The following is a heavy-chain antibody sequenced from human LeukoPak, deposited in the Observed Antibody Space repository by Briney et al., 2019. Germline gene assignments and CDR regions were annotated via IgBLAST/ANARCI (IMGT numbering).Heavy chain of an antibody. Sequence: GGSLRLSCAAPGFTFSSYSMNWVRQAPGKGLEWVSSISSSSSYIYYADSVKGRFTISRDNAKNSLYLQMNSLRAEDTAVYYCARDSSGWAHDYWGQGTLVTVSS. J-gene: IGHJ4*02. CDR3: ARDSSGWAHDY. CDR1: GFTFSSYS. CDR2: ISSSSSYI. V-gene: IGHV3-21*01. D-gene: IGHD6-19*01.